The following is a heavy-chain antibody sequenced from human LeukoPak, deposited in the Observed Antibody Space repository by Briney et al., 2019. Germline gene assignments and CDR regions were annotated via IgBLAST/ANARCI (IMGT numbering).Heavy chain of an antibody. V-gene: IGHV1-18*01. J-gene: IGHJ5*02. Sequence: ASVKVSCKASGYTFTSYDISWVRQAPGQGLEWMGWISAYNGNTNYAQKLQGRVTMTKDPSTSTAYMELRSLRSDDTAVYYCARDRPGQQVVPGWFDPWGQGTLVTVSS. CDR2: ISAYNGNT. CDR3: ARDRPGQQVVPGWFDP. CDR1: GYTFTSYD. D-gene: IGHD6-13*01.